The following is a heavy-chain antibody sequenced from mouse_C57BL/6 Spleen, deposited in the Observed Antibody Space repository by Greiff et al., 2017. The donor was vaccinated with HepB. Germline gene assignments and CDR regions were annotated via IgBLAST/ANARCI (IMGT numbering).Heavy chain of an antibody. D-gene: IGHD1-1*01. CDR1: GFTFSSYG. CDR2: ISSGGSYT. CDR3: AREGNGSSLFYWYFDV. Sequence: EVQRVESGGDLVKPGGSLKLSCAASGFTFSSYGMSWVRQTPDKRLEWVATISSGGSYTYYPDSVKGRFTISRDNAKNTLYLQMSSLKSEDTAMYYCAREGNGSSLFYWYFDVWGTGTTVTVSS. J-gene: IGHJ1*03. V-gene: IGHV5-6*01.